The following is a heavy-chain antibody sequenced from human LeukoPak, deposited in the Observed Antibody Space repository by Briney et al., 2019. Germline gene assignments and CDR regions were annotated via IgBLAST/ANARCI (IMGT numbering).Heavy chain of an antibody. D-gene: IGHD2-2*01. CDR1: GYTFSSYW. V-gene: IGHV3-23*01. Sequence: GGSLRLSCAASGYTFSSYWMHWVRQAPGKGLEWVSAISGSGGSTYYADSVKGRFTISRDNSKNTLYLQMNSLRAEDTAVYYCAKGGSTRYYYYGMDVWGQGTTVTVSS. CDR2: ISGSGGST. J-gene: IGHJ6*02. CDR3: AKGGSTRYYYYGMDV.